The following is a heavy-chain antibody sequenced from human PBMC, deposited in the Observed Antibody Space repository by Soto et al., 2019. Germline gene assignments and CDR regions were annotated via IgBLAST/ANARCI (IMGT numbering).Heavy chain of an antibody. CDR3: ARIINSYGMDV. CDR1: GFTFSSYG. V-gene: IGHV3-33*01. Sequence: LRLSCATSGFTFSSYGFHWVRQAPGKGLEWVAVISYDGNEKNYADSVKGRFTISRDKSKKTLYLQMNSLTAEDTAVYFCARIINSYGMDVWGQGITVTVSS. J-gene: IGHJ6*02. CDR2: ISYDGNEK.